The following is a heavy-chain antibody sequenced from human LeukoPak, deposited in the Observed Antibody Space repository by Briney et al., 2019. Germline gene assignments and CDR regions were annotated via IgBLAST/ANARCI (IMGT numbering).Heavy chain of an antibody. J-gene: IGHJ4*02. CDR1: GITFSSYA. CDR3: LSDGAGDY. CDR2: ISYDGSNK. V-gene: IGHV3-30-3*01. Sequence: GRSLRLSCAASGITFSSYAMHWVRQAPGKGLEWVAVISYDGSNKYYADSVKGRFTISRDNSKNTLYLQMNSLRAGDTAVYYCLSDGAGDYWGQGTVVTVSS. D-gene: IGHD3-16*01.